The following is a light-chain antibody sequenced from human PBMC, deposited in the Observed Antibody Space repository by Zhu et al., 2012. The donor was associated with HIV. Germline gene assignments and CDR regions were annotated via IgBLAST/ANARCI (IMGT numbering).Light chain of an antibody. Sequence: DIQLTQSPSFLSASIGDTVTITCRASQGISSYLARYHQKPGKIPRLLIFGASTLQSGVPSRFSGSGSGTEFTLTITSLQPEDFGTYYCQQAKGYPFSFGPGTKVEVK. CDR2: GAS. J-gene: IGKJ3*01. CDR1: QGISSY. CDR3: QQAKGYPFS. V-gene: IGKV1-9*01.